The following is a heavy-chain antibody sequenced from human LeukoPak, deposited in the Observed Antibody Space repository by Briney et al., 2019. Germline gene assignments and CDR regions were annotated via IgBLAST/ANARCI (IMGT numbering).Heavy chain of an antibody. CDR2: ISGSGANT. Sequence: GGSLRLSCAGSGFTFSGNPLSWVRQAPGKGLEWVSAISGSGANTYYGDSVRGRFTISRDNSKNTLYLQMNTLRADDTAVYYCATTKPARRYFDYWGQGILVTVSS. D-gene: IGHD5-12*01. CDR1: GFTFSGNP. J-gene: IGHJ4*02. V-gene: IGHV3-23*01. CDR3: ATTKPARRYFDY.